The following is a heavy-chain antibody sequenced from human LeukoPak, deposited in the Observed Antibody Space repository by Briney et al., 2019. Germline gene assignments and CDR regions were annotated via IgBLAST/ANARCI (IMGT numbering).Heavy chain of an antibody. Sequence: QPGGSLGLSCAASGFTFSASAMHWVRQASGKGLEWVGRIRNKANGYETAYAASVKGRFIISRDDSKNTAYLQMNGLKTEDTAVYYCTRLGYCTNGVCYFDYWGQGILVTVSS. CDR2: IRNKANGYET. CDR1: GFTFSASA. V-gene: IGHV3-73*01. J-gene: IGHJ4*02. CDR3: TRLGYCTNGVCYFDY. D-gene: IGHD2-8*01.